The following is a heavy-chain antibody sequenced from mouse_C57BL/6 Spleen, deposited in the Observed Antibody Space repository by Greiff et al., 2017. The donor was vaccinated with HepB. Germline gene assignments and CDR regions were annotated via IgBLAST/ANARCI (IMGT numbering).Heavy chain of an antibody. CDR1: GFTFSSYT. Sequence: EVQRVESGGGLVKPGGSLKLSCAASGFTFSSYTMSWVRQTPEKRLEWVATISGGGGNTYYPDSVKGRFTISRDNAKNTLYLQMSSLRSEDTALYYCARYYGSSDDYFDYWGQGTTLTVSS. CDR3: ARYYGSSDDYFDY. CDR2: ISGGGGNT. J-gene: IGHJ2*01. D-gene: IGHD1-1*01. V-gene: IGHV5-9*01.